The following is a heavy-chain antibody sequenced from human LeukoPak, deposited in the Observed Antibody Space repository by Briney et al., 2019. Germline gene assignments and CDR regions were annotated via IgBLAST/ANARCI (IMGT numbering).Heavy chain of an antibody. Sequence: GGSLRLSCAASGFTFSSYGMHWVRQAPGKGLEWVAFIRYDGSNKYYADSVKGRFTISRDNSKNTLYLQMNSLRAEDTAVYYCAKDLLSIAVANHEDYGGQGTLVTVSS. CDR3: AKDLLSIAVANHEDY. D-gene: IGHD6-19*01. CDR1: GFTFSSYG. V-gene: IGHV3-30*02. CDR2: IRYDGSNK. J-gene: IGHJ4*02.